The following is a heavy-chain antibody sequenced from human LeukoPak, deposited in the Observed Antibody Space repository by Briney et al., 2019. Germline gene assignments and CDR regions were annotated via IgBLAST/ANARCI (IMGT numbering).Heavy chain of an antibody. V-gene: IGHV3-64*01. CDR1: GFTFSSYA. CDR3: ARDNYDILTGYYDY. CDR2: ISSNGGST. J-gene: IGHJ4*02. Sequence: GGSLRLFCAASGFTFSSYAMHWVRQAPGKGLEYVSAISSNGGSTYYANSVKGRFTVSRDNSKNTLYLQMGSLRAEDMAVYYCARDNYDILTGYYDYWGQGTLVTVSS. D-gene: IGHD3-9*01.